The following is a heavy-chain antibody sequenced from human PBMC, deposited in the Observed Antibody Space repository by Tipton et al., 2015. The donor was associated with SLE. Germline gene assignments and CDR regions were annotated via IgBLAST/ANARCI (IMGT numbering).Heavy chain of an antibody. Sequence: TLSLTCTVSGDSITTYYWSWIRQSAGKGLEWLGRIYTSGSTNLNPSLKGRLTMSVDTSKNQFSLKLSSVTVADTAVYYCAREGRPNAFDIWGQGTMVTITS. J-gene: IGHJ3*02. CDR1: GDSITTYY. CDR2: IYTSGST. V-gene: IGHV4-4*07. CDR3: AREGRPNAFDI.